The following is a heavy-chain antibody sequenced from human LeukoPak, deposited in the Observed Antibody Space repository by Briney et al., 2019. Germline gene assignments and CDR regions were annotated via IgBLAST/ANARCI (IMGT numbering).Heavy chain of an antibody. J-gene: IGHJ4*02. CDR3: ARIRGSAEFDH. D-gene: IGHD5-18*01. CDR1: GFSLSTSGVG. Sequence: LKESGPTLVKPTQTLTLTCTFSGFSLSTSGVGVGWIRQPPGKALEWLALIYWDDDKRYSPSLKSRLTISKDTSKNQVVLTMTNMDTVDTATYYCARIRGSAEFDHWGQGTLVTVSS. V-gene: IGHV2-5*02. CDR2: IYWDDDK.